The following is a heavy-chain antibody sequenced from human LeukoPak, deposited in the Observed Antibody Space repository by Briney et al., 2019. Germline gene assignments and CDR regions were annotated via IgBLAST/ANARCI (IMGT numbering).Heavy chain of an antibody. CDR2: IYPDDSDT. CDR1: GYTFSTYW. CDR3: VRRDSSSWYHFDY. V-gene: IGHV5-51*01. D-gene: IGHD3-22*01. Sequence: PGESLKISCKGSGYTFSTYWIGWVRQTPGKGLEWMGLIYPDDSDTKYSPSFRGQVTISVDRSIRTAYLRWSSLRASDTAMYYRVRRDSSSWYHFDYWGQGTRVTVSS. J-gene: IGHJ4*02.